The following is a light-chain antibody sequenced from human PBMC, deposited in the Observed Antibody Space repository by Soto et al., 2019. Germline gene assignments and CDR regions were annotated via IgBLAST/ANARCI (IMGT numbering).Light chain of an antibody. V-gene: IGLV1-44*01. J-gene: IGLJ1*01. CDR2: STY. CDR1: SSNIGSNT. CDR3: ATWDDSLNGYV. Sequence: QSVLTQPPSASGTPGQRVTISCSGSSSNIGSNTVNWYQQLPGTAPKLLIYSTYQRPSGVPDRFSGSKSGTSTSLAISGLQSEDEADYDCATWDDSLNGYVFGTGTKLTVL.